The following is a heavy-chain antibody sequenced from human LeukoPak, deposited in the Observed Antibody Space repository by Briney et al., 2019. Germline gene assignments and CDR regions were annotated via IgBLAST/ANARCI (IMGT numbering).Heavy chain of an antibody. CDR1: GGTFSSYA. Sequence: SVKVSCKASGGTFSSYAISWVRQAPGQGLEWMGGIIPIFGTANYAQKFQGRVTITADESTSTAYMELSSLRSEDTAVYYCARVNIVVVPAAMEAGGWFDPWGQGTLVTVSS. V-gene: IGHV1-69*13. J-gene: IGHJ5*02. CDR2: IIPIFGTA. CDR3: ARVNIVVVPAAMEAGGWFDP. D-gene: IGHD2-2*01.